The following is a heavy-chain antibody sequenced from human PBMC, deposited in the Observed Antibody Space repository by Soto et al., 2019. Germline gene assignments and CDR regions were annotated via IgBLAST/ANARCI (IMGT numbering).Heavy chain of an antibody. J-gene: IGHJ4*02. D-gene: IGHD6-6*01. Sequence: EVQLVESGGGLVQPGGSLRLSCAASGFTFSSYWMSWVRQAPGKGLEWVANIKQDGSAKEYVDSVKGRFTISRDNAKNSLYLQMNSLRAEDTAVYFCARGSAGYSSSSYLLENWGQGTLVTVSS. CDR2: IKQDGSAK. V-gene: IGHV3-7*01. CDR3: ARGSAGYSSSSYLLEN. CDR1: GFTFSSYW.